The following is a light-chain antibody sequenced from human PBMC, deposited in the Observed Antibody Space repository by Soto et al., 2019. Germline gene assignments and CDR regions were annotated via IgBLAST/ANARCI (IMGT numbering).Light chain of an antibody. CDR2: GNR. V-gene: IGLV1-40*01. J-gene: IGLJ2*01. CDR3: GSYTIRSTVV. Sequence: QSVLTQPPSVSGAPGQRVTISCTGNNSNLGAGYDVHWYQQLPGAAPKLVVFGNRNRPSGVPERFSGSKSGNTASLTISGLQAEDEADYYCGSYTIRSTVVFGGGTKVTVL. CDR1: NSNLGAGYD.